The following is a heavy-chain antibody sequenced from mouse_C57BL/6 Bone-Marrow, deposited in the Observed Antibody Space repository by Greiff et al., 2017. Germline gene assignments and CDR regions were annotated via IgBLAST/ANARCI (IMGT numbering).Heavy chain of an antibody. CDR2: ISSGGSYT. J-gene: IGHJ3*01. V-gene: IGHV5-6*01. CDR1: GFTFSSYG. CDR3: AKGIYGNPFAY. D-gene: IGHD2-1*01. Sequence: EVQLQESGGDLVKPGGSLKLSCAASGFTFSSYGMSWVRQTPDKRLEWVATISSGGSYTYYPDSVKGRFTISRDNAKNTLYLQMSSLKSEDTAMYYCAKGIYGNPFAYWGQGTLVTVSA.